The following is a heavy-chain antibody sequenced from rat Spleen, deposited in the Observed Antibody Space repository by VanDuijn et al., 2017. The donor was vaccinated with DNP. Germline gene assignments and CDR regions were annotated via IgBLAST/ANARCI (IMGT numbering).Heavy chain of an antibody. D-gene: IGHD1-12*02. J-gene: IGHJ3*01. CDR3: ATQGYYDGSYYPFAY. CDR1: GLTFSDYN. CDR2: ITVSVGIT. Sequence: EVQLVESGGGLVQPGRSLKLSCAASGLTFSDYNMAWVRQAPTGGLEWVASITVSVGITYYPDSVKGRFTISRDNPKSTLYLQMDSRISEDTATYYCATQGYYDGSYYPFAYWGQGTLVTVSS. V-gene: IGHV5-25*01.